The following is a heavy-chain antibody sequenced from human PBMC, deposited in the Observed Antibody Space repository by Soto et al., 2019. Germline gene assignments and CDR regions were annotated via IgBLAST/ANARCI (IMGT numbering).Heavy chain of an antibody. Sequence: QVHLVQSGAEVKKPGSSVKVSCKSSGGAFSSYLLTWVRQAPGHGLEWMGGIIPIIGTANYAQKFQDRVTISADESTTTAYMELTRLRSEDTAVYYCARGRSAMIPAAALHSWGQGTLVTVSS. V-gene: IGHV1-69*01. CDR3: ARGRSAMIPAAALHS. CDR2: IIPIIGTA. J-gene: IGHJ4*02. CDR1: GGAFSSYL. D-gene: IGHD5-18*01.